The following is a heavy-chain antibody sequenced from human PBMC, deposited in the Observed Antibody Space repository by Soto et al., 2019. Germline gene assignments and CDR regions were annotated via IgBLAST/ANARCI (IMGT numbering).Heavy chain of an antibody. J-gene: IGHJ4*02. CDR3: ARSYSSGHRSEFCY. D-gene: IGHD6-19*01. CDR2: VDGTGIT. Sequence: QVQLQESGPGLVRPSETLSLTCTVSGVSISSGSFYCNWIRQPPGKGLEGIGYVDGTGITNYSPSLMSRVRVSKDTSRNQFSLKLTSVTAADTAVYYCARSYSSGHRSEFCYWGQGTLVTVSS. V-gene: IGHV4-61*01. CDR1: GVSISSGSFY.